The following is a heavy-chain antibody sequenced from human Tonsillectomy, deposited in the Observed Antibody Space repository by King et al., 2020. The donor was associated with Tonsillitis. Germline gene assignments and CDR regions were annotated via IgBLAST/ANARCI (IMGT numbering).Heavy chain of an antibody. J-gene: IGHJ4*02. D-gene: IGHD3-22*01. V-gene: IGHV3-30-3*01. CDR1: GFPLSSYA. CDR2: ILYDGGNK. Sequence: VQLVESGGGVVQPGGSLRLSCAASGFPLSSYAMHWVRQAPGRGLEWVALILYDGGNKYYADSVKGRFTISRDISENTLFLQMNSLRTEDTAVYFCARDMDRSGTKPAYWGQGTLVTVSS. CDR3: ARDMDRSGTKPAY.